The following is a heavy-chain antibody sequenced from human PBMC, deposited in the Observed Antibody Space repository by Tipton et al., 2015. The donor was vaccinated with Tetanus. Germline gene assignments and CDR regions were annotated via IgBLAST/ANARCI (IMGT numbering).Heavy chain of an antibody. J-gene: IGHJ5*02. CDR1: GASISNFY. D-gene: IGHD3-3*01. V-gene: IGHV4-59*12. Sequence: LSLTCTVSGASISNFYWSWIRQPPGKGLEWIAYVSSSGRTNYNPSLKSRVTISVDTSSSQFSLRLTSVTAADTAVYFCAGVLRSESVGWFDPWGQGTLVTVSS. CDR3: AGVLRSESVGWFDP. CDR2: VSSSGRT.